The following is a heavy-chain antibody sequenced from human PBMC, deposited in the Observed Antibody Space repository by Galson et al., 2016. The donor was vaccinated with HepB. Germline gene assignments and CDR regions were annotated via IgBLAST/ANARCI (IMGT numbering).Heavy chain of an antibody. Sequence: PALVKPTQTLTLTCTLSGLSLTSSGVAVGWIRQSPGKALEWLALIYWDDGKKYSPSLKTRLTISKDSSKNQFSLKLSSVTAADTAVYYCAQLYYYYGMDVWGQGTTVTVSS. J-gene: IGHJ6*02. CDR1: GLSLTSSGVA. CDR3: AQLYYYYGMDV. CDR2: IYWDDGK. V-gene: IGHV2-5*02.